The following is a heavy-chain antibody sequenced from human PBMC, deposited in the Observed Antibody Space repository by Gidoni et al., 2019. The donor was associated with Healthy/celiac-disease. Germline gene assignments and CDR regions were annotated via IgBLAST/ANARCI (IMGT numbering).Heavy chain of an antibody. J-gene: IGHJ4*02. Sequence: EVQLVESGGGLVQPGRSLRLSCAASGFTFDDYSMPWVRQAPGKGLEWVSGISWNSGSIGYADSVKGRFTISRDNAKNSLYLQMNSLRAEDTALYYCAKDRARYCSSTSCTEFDYWGQGTLVTVSS. CDR3: AKDRARYCSSTSCTEFDY. V-gene: IGHV3-9*01. CDR1: GFTFDDYS. D-gene: IGHD2-2*01. CDR2: ISWNSGSI.